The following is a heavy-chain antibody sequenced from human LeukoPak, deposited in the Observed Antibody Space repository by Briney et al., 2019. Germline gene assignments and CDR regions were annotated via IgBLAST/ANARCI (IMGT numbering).Heavy chain of an antibody. CDR2: ISPSSDTI. Sequence: PGRSLRLSCGASGFTFSTYGMNWVRQAPGKGLEWVSYISPSSDTIYYTDSVKGRFTISRDNARNSLYLQMNSLRAEDTAVYYCARTEYYYGPHAFDIWGQGTMVTVSS. D-gene: IGHD3-10*01. CDR1: GFTFSTYG. J-gene: IGHJ3*02. V-gene: IGHV3-48*01. CDR3: ARTEYYYGPHAFDI.